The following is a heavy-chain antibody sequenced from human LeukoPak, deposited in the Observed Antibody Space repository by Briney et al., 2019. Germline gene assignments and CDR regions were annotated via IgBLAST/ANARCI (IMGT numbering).Heavy chain of an antibody. CDR1: GGTFSSYA. V-gene: IGHV1-69*04. J-gene: IGHJ3*02. Sequence: SVTVSCKASGGTFSSYAISWVRQAPGQGLEWMGRIIPILGIANYAQKFQGRVTITADKSTSTAYVELSSLRSEDTAVYYCARDLNHSGSYYRVSAFDIWGQGTMVTVSS. CDR2: IIPILGIA. D-gene: IGHD1-26*01. CDR3: ARDLNHSGSYYRVSAFDI.